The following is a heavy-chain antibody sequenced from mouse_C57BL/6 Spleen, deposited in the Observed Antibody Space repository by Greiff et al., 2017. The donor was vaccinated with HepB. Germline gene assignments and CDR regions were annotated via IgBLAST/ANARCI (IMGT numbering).Heavy chain of an antibody. CDR1: GYAFSSYW. V-gene: IGHV1-80*01. CDR2: IYPGDGDT. D-gene: IGHD3-2*02. Sequence: VQLKESGAELVKPGASVKISCKASGYAFSSYWMNWVMQRPGKGLEWIGQIYPGDGDTNYNGKFKGKATLTADKSSSTAYMQLSSLTSEDSAVYFCARGETAQALYAMDYWGQGTSVTVSS. J-gene: IGHJ4*01. CDR3: ARGETAQALYAMDY.